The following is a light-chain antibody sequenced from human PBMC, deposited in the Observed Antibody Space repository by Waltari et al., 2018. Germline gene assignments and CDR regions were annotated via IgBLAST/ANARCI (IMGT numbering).Light chain of an antibody. V-gene: IGKV3-15*01. CDR1: QDVSSN. J-gene: IGKJ1*01. CDR2: GAS. CDR3: HQYNNWPPWT. Sequence: ETVMTQSPVTLSVSPGERATLSCRASQDVSSNLAWYQQKPGQAPRLLIYGASTRATGIPARFSGGGSGTEFTLTISGLQSEDFAVYYCHQYNNWPPWTFGQGTKVEIK.